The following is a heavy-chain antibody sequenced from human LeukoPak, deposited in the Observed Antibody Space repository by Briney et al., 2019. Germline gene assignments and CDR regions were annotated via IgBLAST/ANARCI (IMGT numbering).Heavy chain of an antibody. CDR1: GGSISSYY. CDR3: AREGARRNWFDP. Sequence: KASETPSLTCTVSGGSISSYYWSWIRQPPGKGLEWIGYIYYSGSTNYNPSLKSRVTISVDTSKNQFSLKLSSVTAADTAVYYCAREGARRNWFDPWGQGTLVTVSS. D-gene: IGHD1-26*01. CDR2: IYYSGST. J-gene: IGHJ5*02. V-gene: IGHV4-59*01.